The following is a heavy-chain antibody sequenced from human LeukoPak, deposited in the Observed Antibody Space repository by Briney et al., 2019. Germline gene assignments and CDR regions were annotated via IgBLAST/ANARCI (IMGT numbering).Heavy chain of an antibody. CDR2: ISSSSSYI. V-gene: IGHV3-21*01. Sequence: GGSLRLSCAASGFTFSSYSMNWVRQAPGKGLEWVSSISSSSSYIYYADSVKGRFTISRDNAKNSLYLQMNSLRAEDTAVYYCARDTPRNDFWSGYDAFDIWGQGTMVTVSS. D-gene: IGHD3-3*01. J-gene: IGHJ3*02. CDR1: GFTFSSYS. CDR3: ARDTPRNDFWSGYDAFDI.